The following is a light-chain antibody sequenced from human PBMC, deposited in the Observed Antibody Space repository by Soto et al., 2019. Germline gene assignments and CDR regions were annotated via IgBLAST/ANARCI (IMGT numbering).Light chain of an antibody. CDR1: QSVSNY. V-gene: IGKV3-11*01. CDR2: DAS. Sequence: EIVLTQSPATLSLSPGERATLSCRASQSVSNYLAWYQQKPGQAPRLLIYDASNRATGIPARFSGSGSGTDFTLTISSLEPEDFAVYYCQQRSNWPPWTVGQGTKVDSK. CDR3: QQRSNWPPWT. J-gene: IGKJ1*01.